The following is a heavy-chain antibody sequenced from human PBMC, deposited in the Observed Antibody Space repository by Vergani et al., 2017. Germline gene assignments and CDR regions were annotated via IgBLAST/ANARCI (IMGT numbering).Heavy chain of an antibody. D-gene: IGHD5-12*01. CDR2: VSGSSATP. CDR1: GFSFPGYA. CDR3: TKGSRGYTGYFFDY. V-gene: IGHV3-23*01. J-gene: IGHJ4*02. Sequence: EVQLLESGGGLAQPGGSLRLSCAASGFSFPGYAMSWVRQAPGKGLEWVSSVSGSSATPYYADSVKGRFIISRDNSKNTLHLQMNSLRADDTAVYYCTKGSRGYTGYFFDYWGQGTLATVSS.